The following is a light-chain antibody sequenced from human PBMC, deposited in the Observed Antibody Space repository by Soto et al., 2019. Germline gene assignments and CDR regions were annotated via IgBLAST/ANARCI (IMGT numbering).Light chain of an antibody. CDR1: SSDVGAYDY. V-gene: IGLV2-14*01. CDR2: EVS. J-gene: IGLJ1*01. Sequence: QSALTQPPSASGSPGQSVTISCTGTSSDVGAYDYVSWYQQHPGKAPKLMIYEVSNRPSGVSNRFSGSKSGNTASLTISGLQAEDEADYYCSSYTSSSTPSVFGTGTKVTVL. CDR3: SSYTSSSTPSV.